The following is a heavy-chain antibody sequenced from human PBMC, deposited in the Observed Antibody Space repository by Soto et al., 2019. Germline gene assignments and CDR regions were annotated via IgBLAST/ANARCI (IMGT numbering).Heavy chain of an antibody. J-gene: IGHJ3*02. Sequence: GGSLRHSCAASGFTFSSYGMHWVRQAPGKGLEWVAVIWYDGSNKYYADSVKGRFTISRDNSKNTLYLQMNSLRAEDTAVYYCARDEYYDILTGYYTWAFDIWGQGTMVTVSS. CDR2: IWYDGSNK. V-gene: IGHV3-33*01. CDR1: GFTFSSYG. D-gene: IGHD3-9*01. CDR3: ARDEYYDILTGYYTWAFDI.